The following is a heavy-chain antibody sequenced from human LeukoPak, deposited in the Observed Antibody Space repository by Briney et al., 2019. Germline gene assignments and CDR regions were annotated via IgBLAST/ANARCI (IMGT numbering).Heavy chain of an antibody. Sequence: GGSLRLSCAASGFTFSSYALNWVRQAPGKGLEWVSAISGGGGSTYYADSVKGRFTISRDNSKNTLYLQMNSLRAEDTAVYYCAKADEMNMDYWGQGTLVTVSS. CDR1: GFTFSSYA. V-gene: IGHV3-23*01. CDR2: ISGGGGST. D-gene: IGHD2/OR15-2a*01. J-gene: IGHJ4*02. CDR3: AKADEMNMDY.